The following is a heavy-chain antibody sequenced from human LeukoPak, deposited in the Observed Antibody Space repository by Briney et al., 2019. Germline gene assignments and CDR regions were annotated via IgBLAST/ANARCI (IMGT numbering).Heavy chain of an antibody. CDR2: ISGSGGST. CDR3: ARDLTMVRGVLTYGMDV. V-gene: IGHV3-23*01. D-gene: IGHD3-10*01. CDR1: GFTFSSYA. J-gene: IGHJ6*02. Sequence: PGGSLRLSCAASGFTFSSYAMSWVRQAPGKGLEWVSAISGSGGSTYYADSVKGRFTISRDNSKNTLYLQMNSLRAEDTAVYYCARDLTMVRGVLTYGMDVWGQGTTVTVSS.